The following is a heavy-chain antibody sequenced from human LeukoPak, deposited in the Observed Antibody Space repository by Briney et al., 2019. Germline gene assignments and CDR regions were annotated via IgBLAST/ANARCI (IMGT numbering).Heavy chain of an antibody. V-gene: IGHV1-2*02. J-gene: IGHJ4*02. CDR3: AKDKD. CDR1: GYSFTAFY. Sequence: ASVKVSCKASGYSFTAFYIQWVRQAPGQGLEWMGWINPDTGGPNYAQKFQGRVTMTRDTSISTVYLELSRLTSDDTAVYYCAKDKDWGQGTLVTVSS. CDR2: INPDTGGP.